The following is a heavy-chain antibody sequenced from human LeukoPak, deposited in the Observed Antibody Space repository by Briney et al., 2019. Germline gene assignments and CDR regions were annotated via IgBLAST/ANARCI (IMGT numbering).Heavy chain of an antibody. J-gene: IGHJ3*02. CDR2: IYTVDSES. CDR3: ARHTEEMATIKVSAFDI. CDR1: GYSFTSYW. Sequence: GESLKISCKGSGYSFTSYWIGWVRQMPGKGLEGMGIIYTVDSESTYSPSFQGQVTISADKSISTAYLQWSSLKASDTAMYYCARHTEEMATIKVSAFDIWGQGTMVTVSS. D-gene: IGHD5-24*01. V-gene: IGHV5-51*01.